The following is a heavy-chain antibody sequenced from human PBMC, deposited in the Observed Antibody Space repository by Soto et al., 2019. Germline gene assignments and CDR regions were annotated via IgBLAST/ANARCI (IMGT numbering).Heavy chain of an antibody. D-gene: IGHD2-8*01. CDR3: ARHMVYYNSFDP. CDR2: IYYSGST. J-gene: IGHJ5*02. CDR1: GGSISSSSYY. V-gene: IGHV4-39*01. Sequence: SETLSLTCTVSGGSISSSSYYWGWIRRPPGKGLEWIGSIYYSGSTYYNPSLKSRVTISVDTSKNQFSLKLSSVTAADTAVYYCARHMVYYNSFDPWGHGTLVTVSS.